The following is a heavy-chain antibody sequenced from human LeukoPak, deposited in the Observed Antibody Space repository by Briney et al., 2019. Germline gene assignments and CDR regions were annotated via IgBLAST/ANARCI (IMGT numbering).Heavy chain of an antibody. J-gene: IGHJ5*02. CDR3: ARGGWLPLGWFDP. CDR2: IYYSGST. CDR1: GGSISSYF. V-gene: IGHV4-59*01. D-gene: IGHD5-12*01. Sequence: PSETLSLTCTVSGGSISSYFWSWIRQPPGKGLEWIGYIYYSGSTNYNPSLKSRVTISVDTSKNQFSLKLSSVTAADTAVYYRARGGWLPLGWFDPWGQGTLVTVSS.